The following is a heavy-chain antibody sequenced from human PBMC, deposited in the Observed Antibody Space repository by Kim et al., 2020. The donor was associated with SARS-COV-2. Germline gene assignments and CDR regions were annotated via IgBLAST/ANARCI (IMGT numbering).Heavy chain of an antibody. CDR3: ARTVPNFYYGMDV. V-gene: IGHV4-4*09. Sequence: NPSLKRRVTISVDTSKNQFSLKLSSVTAADTAVYYCARTVPNFYYGMDVWGQGTTVTVSS. J-gene: IGHJ6*02. D-gene: IGHD4-17*01.